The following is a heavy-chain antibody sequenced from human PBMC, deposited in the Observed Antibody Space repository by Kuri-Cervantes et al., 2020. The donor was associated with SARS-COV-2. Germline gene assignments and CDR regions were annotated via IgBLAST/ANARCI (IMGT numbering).Heavy chain of an antibody. J-gene: IGHJ4*02. CDR2: ISGSGGST. CDR1: GFTFSSYA. CDR3: ARDLRIDY. V-gene: IGHV3-23*01. Sequence: GESLKISCAASGFTFSSYAMSWVRQAPGKGLEWVSAISGSGGSTYYADSVKGRFTISRDNSKNTLYLQMNSLRAEDTAVYYCARDLRIDYWGQGTLVTVSS.